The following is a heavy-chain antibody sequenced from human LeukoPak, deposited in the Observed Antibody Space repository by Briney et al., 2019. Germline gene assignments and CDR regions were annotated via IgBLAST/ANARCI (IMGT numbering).Heavy chain of an antibody. D-gene: IGHD5-24*01. V-gene: IGHV4-59*08. Sequence: QSSETLSLTCTVSGGSISSYYWSWIRQPPGKGLEWIGYIYHSGSTNYNPSLKSRVTISVDTSKNQFSLKLSSVTAADTAVYYCARAGFDGYNIWGQGTLVTVSS. CDR2: IYHSGST. CDR3: ARAGFDGYNI. CDR1: GGSISSYY. J-gene: IGHJ4*02.